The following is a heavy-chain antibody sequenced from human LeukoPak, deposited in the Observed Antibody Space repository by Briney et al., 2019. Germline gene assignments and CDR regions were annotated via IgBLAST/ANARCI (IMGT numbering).Heavy chain of an antibody. CDR2: IYPGDSDT. V-gene: IGHV5-51*01. Sequence: GASLQISCKGSGYSFTSYWIGWVRQLPGKGLEWMGIIYPGDSDTRYSPSFQGQVTISADKSISTAYLQWSSLKASDTAMYYCARRDYDILTGYYYYFDYWGQGTLVTVSS. J-gene: IGHJ4*02. D-gene: IGHD3-9*01. CDR1: GYSFTSYW. CDR3: ARRDYDILTGYYYYFDY.